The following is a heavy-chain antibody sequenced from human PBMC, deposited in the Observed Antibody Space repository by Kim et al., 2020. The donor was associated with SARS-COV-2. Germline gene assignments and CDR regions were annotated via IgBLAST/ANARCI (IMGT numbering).Heavy chain of an antibody. CDR1: GGSMSSYY. CDR2: IYYSGTT. J-gene: IGHJ4*02. CDR3: ARTPDRGDFDY. V-gene: IGHV4-59*13. D-gene: IGHD2-15*01. Sequence: SETLSLTCTVSGGSMSSYYWSWIRQPPGRGLEHIGYIYYSGTTKYNPSLESRVTMSVDTSKNQFSLKLTSVTAADMAVYYCARTPDRGDFDYWGQGTLVTVSS.